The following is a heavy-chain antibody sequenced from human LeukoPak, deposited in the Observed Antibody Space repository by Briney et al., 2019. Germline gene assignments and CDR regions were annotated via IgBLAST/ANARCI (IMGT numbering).Heavy chain of an antibody. Sequence: SETLSLTCAVYGGSFSGYYWSWIRQPPGKGLEWIGEINHSGNTNYNPSLKSRVTISVDTSKIQFSLKMSSVTAADTAVYYCARGSSDWYFDLWGRGTLVTVSS. CDR1: GGSFSGYY. CDR2: INHSGNT. D-gene: IGHD6-6*01. CDR3: ARGSSDWYFDL. V-gene: IGHV4-34*01. J-gene: IGHJ2*01.